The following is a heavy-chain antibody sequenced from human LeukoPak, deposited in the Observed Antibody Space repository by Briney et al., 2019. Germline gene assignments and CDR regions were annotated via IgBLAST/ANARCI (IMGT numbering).Heavy chain of an antibody. CDR3: ASSNSRYCSSTSCHGKAFDI. J-gene: IGHJ3*02. CDR2: IIPIFGTA. V-gene: IGHV1-69*05. Sequence: SVTVSCKASGGTFSSYAISWVRQAPGQGLEWMGGIIPIFGTANYAQKFQGRVTITTDESTSTAYVELSSLRSEDTAVYYCASSNSRYCSSTSCHGKAFDIWGQGTMVTVSS. D-gene: IGHD2-2*01. CDR1: GGTFSSYA.